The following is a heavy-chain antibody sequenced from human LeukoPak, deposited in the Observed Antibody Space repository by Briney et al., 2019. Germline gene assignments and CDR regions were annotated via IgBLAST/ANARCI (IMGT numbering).Heavy chain of an antibody. CDR2: INPNSGGT. CDR1: GYTFTGYY. J-gene: IGHJ5*02. Sequence: ASVKVSCKASGYTFTGYYMHWVRQAPGQGLEWMGRINPNSGGTNYAQKFQGRVTMTRDTSISTAYMELSRLRSDDTAVYYCARVPAPIAVAGPIYNWFDPWGQGTLVTLSS. D-gene: IGHD6-19*01. V-gene: IGHV1-2*06. CDR3: ARVPAPIAVAGPIYNWFDP.